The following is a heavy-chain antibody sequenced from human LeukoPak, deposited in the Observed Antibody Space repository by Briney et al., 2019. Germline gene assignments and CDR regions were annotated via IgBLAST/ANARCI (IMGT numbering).Heavy chain of an antibody. CDR1: GFTFSSYA. D-gene: IGHD3-9*01. J-gene: IGHJ4*02. CDR2: ISGSGSST. Sequence: GGSLRLSCAASGFTFSSYAMSWVRQAPGKGLEWVSGISGSGSSTYYADSVKGRFTISRDNSKNTLSLQMNSLRAEDTAVYYCAKAYNDILTGDHCWGQGTLVTVSS. CDR3: AKAYNDILTGDHC. V-gene: IGHV3-23*01.